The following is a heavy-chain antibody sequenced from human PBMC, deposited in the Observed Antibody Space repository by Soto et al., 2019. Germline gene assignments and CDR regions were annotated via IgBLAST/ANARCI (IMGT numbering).Heavy chain of an antibody. CDR1: GLTVSSNY. CDR3: ARDSYLHQPLFYGMDV. D-gene: IGHD2-2*01. Sequence: EVQLVESGGGLVQPGGSLRLSCAASGLTVSSNYMSWVRQAPGKGLEWVSVMYSGGSAYYADSVKGRFIISRDNYKNTLYLQMDSLSVEDTAVYYCARDSYLHQPLFYGMDVWGQGTTVTVSS. V-gene: IGHV3-66*01. CDR2: MYSGGSA. J-gene: IGHJ6*02.